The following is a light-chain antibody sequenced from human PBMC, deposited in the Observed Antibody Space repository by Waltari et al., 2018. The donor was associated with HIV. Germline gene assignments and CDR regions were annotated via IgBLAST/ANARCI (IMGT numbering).Light chain of an antibody. Sequence: EIVLTQSPGSLSLSPGERATLSCRASQTVSSSQLAWYQQKPGQAPRRLIHGASTRATGTPDRFSGSGSGTDFTLTITRLEREDFAVYYCQQYGRSPWTFGQGTKVEIK. V-gene: IGKV3-20*01. CDR2: GAS. CDR3: QQYGRSPWT. J-gene: IGKJ1*01. CDR1: QTVSSSQ.